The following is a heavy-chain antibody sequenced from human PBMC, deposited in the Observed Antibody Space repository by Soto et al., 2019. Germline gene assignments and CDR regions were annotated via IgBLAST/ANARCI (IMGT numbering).Heavy chain of an antibody. V-gene: IGHV3-7*01. D-gene: IGHD6-13*01. CDR1: GFTFSSYW. CDR2: IKQDGSEK. CDR3: AREGYKQRLVPEDYFDY. J-gene: IGHJ4*02. Sequence: PGGSLRLSCAASGFTFSSYWMSWVRQAPGKGLEWVANIKQDGSEKYYVDSVKGRFTISRDNAKNSLYLQMNSLRAEDTAVYYCAREGYKQRLVPEDYFDYWGQGTLVTVSS.